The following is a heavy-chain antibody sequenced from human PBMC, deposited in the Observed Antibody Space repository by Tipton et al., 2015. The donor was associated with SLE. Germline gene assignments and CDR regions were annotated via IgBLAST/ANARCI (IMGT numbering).Heavy chain of an antibody. CDR3: ARDQSAELESFDY. J-gene: IGHJ4*02. V-gene: IGHV3-21*03. Sequence: YLRLSCAASGFTFSSYSMNWVRQAPGKGLEWVSSISERSTYKNYADSVRGRFTISRDNGRSSIYLQMHSLRAEDTAVYFCARDQSAELESFDYWGQGTLVTVSS. D-gene: IGHD1-7*01. CDR2: ISERSTYK. CDR1: GFTFSSYS.